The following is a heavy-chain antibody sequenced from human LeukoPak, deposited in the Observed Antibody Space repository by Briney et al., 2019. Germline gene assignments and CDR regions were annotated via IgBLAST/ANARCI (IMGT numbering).Heavy chain of an antibody. CDR2: MNPNSGNT. Sequence: ASVKVSCKASGYTFTGYYMHWVRQAPGQGLEWMGWMNPNSGNTGYAQKFQGRVTMTRNTSISTAYMELSSLRSEDTAVYYCARYYDSSGYDYMDVWGKGTTVTISS. CDR3: ARYYDSSGYDYMDV. J-gene: IGHJ6*03. D-gene: IGHD3-22*01. V-gene: IGHV1-8*02. CDR1: GYTFTGYY.